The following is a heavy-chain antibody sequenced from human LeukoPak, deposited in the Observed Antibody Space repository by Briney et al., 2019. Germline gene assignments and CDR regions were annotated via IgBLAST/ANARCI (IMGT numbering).Heavy chain of an antibody. CDR1: GFTFSSYE. V-gene: IGHV3-48*03. D-gene: IGHD3-22*01. CDR3: AKGYYYDSSGYIDY. Sequence: GGSLRLSCAASGFTFSSYEMNWVRQAPGKGLEWVSYISSSGSTIYYADSVKGRFTISRDNAKNSLYLQMNSLRAEDTALYYCAKGYYYDSSGYIDYWGQGTLVTVSS. J-gene: IGHJ4*02. CDR2: ISSSGSTI.